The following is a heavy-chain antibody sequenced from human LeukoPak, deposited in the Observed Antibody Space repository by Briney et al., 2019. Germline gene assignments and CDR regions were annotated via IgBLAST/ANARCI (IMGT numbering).Heavy chain of an antibody. Sequence: SETLSLTCTVSGDSVSSYYWNWIRQPPGKGLEWIGYIYYSGSTYYNPSLKSRVTISVDTSKNQFSLKLSSVTAADTAVYYCARTDYYDSSGYDYWGQGTLVTVSS. D-gene: IGHD3-22*01. V-gene: IGHV4-59*08. J-gene: IGHJ4*02. CDR1: GDSVSSYY. CDR3: ARTDYYDSSGYDY. CDR2: IYYSGST.